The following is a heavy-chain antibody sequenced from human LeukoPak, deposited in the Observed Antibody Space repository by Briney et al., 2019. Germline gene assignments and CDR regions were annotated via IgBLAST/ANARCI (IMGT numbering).Heavy chain of an antibody. J-gene: IGHJ6*04. Sequence: MPGGSLRLSCAASGFTFSTYSMNWDRQAPGKGLEWVSSISSSSSYIYHADSVKGRFTISRDNAKNSLYLQMNSLRAEDTAIYYCAGGRPPPNWNHYYGMDVWGKGTTVTVSS. V-gene: IGHV3-21*01. CDR2: ISSSSSYI. D-gene: IGHD1-20*01. CDR1: GFTFSTYS. CDR3: AGGRPPPNWNHYYGMDV.